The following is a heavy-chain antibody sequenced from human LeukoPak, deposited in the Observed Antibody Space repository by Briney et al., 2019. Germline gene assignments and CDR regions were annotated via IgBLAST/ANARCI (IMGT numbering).Heavy chain of an antibody. J-gene: IGHJ4*02. Sequence: ASVKVSCKASGYTGTGYYMHWVRQASGQGLEWMGWINPNSGGTNYAQKFQGRVTMTRDTSISTAYMELSRLRSDDTAVYYCARDPLGGYGDQYYFDYWGQGTLVTVSS. CDR3: ARDPLGGYGDQYYFDY. D-gene: IGHD4-17*01. V-gene: IGHV1-2*02. CDR2: INPNSGGT. CDR1: GYTGTGYY.